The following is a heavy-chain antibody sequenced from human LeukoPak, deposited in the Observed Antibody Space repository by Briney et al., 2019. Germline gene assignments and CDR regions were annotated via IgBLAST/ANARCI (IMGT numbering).Heavy chain of an antibody. J-gene: IGHJ4*02. D-gene: IGHD3-10*01. V-gene: IGHV3-30*03. CDR3: ATLRYGSGSYYADY. Sequence: GGSLRLSCAASGFTFRNYGMHWVRQAPGKGLEWVSIISYDGSNKYYADSVKGRFTISRDNSKGTLYLQMNSLRTEDTAIYFCATLRYGSGSYYADYWGQGTQVTVSS. CDR1: GFTFRNYG. CDR2: ISYDGSNK.